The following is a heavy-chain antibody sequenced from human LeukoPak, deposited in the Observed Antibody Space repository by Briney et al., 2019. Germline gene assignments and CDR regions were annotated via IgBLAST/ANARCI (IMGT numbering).Heavy chain of an antibody. V-gene: IGHV3-21*01. CDR2: ISSSSSHI. D-gene: IGHD3-10*01. Sequence: GGSLRLSCAASGFTFSSYSMNWVRQAPGKGLEWVSSISSSSSHIYYAGSVKGRFTISRDNAKNSLYLQMNSLRAEDTAVYYCARGQGVRGVTTFDPWGQGTLVTVSS. CDR3: ARGQGVRGVTTFDP. CDR1: GFTFSSYS. J-gene: IGHJ5*02.